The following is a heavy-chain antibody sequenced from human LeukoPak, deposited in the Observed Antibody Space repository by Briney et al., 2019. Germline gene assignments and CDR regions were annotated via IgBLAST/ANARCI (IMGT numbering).Heavy chain of an antibody. CDR1: GFTFDDYA. Sequence: TGGSLRLSCAASGFTFDDYAMHWVRQAPGKGLEWVSAISGSGGSTYYADSVKGRFTISRDNSKNTPYLQMNSLRAEDTAVYYCAKDDSSGYYYPFDYWGQGTLVTVSS. D-gene: IGHD3-22*01. CDR3: AKDDSSGYYYPFDY. J-gene: IGHJ4*02. V-gene: IGHV3-23*01. CDR2: ISGSGGST.